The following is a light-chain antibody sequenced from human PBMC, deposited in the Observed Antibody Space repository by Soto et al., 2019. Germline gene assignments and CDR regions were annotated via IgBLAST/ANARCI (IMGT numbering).Light chain of an antibody. CDR3: QQYNNWPPRIT. J-gene: IGKJ5*01. CDR1: LSVSNY. V-gene: IGKV3-15*01. CDR2: GAS. Sequence: EIVLTQSPATLPVSPEEPATLSCRASLSVSNYLAWYQRRPGQAPRLLICGASTRATGLPGRFSGSGSGTEFTLTISSLQSEDLAVYYCQQYNNWPPRITFGQGTRLEI.